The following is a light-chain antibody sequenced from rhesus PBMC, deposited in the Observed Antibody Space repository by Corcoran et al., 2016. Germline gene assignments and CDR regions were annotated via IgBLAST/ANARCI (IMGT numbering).Light chain of an antibody. CDR1: QDMNNA. CDR2: AAS. V-gene: IGKV1-33*02. J-gene: IGKJ3*01. CDR3: QQGYSAPVFT. Sequence: DIQMSQSPSSLSASVGDKVTITCRASQDMNNAVGWYQQKPGKAPKLLITAASTLESGVPSRFSGSRSGTDFPLPISSLHPEDFSTYFCQQGYSAPVFTFGPGTKLDMK.